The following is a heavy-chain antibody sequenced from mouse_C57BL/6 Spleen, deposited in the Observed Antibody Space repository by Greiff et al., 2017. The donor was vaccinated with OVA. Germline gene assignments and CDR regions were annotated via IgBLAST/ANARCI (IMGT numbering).Heavy chain of an antibody. J-gene: IGHJ2*01. CDR2: INPYNGDT. V-gene: IGHV1-20*01. CDR3: ARKATTVVERGFDY. D-gene: IGHD1-1*01. CDR1: GYSFTGYF. Sequence: EVHLVESGPELVKPGDSVKISCKASGYSFTGYFMNWVMQSHGKSLEWIGRINPYNGDTFYNQKFKGKATLTVDKSSSTAHMELRSLTSEDSAVYYCARKATTVVERGFDYWGQGTTLTVSS.